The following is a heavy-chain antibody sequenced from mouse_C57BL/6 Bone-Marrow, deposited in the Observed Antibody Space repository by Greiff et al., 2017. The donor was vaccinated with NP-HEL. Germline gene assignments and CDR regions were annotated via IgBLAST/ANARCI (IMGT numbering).Heavy chain of an antibody. V-gene: IGHV3-6*01. Sequence: DVQLQESGPGLVKPSQSLSLTCSVTGYSITSGYYWNWIRQFPGNKLEWMGYISYDGSNNYNPSLKNRISITRDTSKNQFFLKLNSVTTEDTATYYCARGGDGSRNYYAMDYWGQGTSVTVSS. CDR1: GYSITSGYY. CDR3: ARGGDGSRNYYAMDY. J-gene: IGHJ4*01. D-gene: IGHD1-1*01. CDR2: ISYDGSN.